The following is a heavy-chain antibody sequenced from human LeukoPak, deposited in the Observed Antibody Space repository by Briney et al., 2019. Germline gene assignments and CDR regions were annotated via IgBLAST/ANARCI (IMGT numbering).Heavy chain of an antibody. CDR1: GGSISSFY. Sequence: SETLSLTCTVSGGSISSFYWSWIRQPPGKGLEWIGYIYSNGNTNYNPSLKSRVTISMDTSKNHLSLRLTSVTAADTAVYFCARGVVLGQDDAFDIWGRGTMVTVSS. CDR2: IYSNGNT. J-gene: IGHJ3*02. CDR3: ARGVVLGQDDAFDI. D-gene: IGHD3/OR15-3a*01. V-gene: IGHV4-59*12.